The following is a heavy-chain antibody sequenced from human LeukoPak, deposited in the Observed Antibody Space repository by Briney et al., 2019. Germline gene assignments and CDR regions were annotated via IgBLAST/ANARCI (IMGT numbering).Heavy chain of an antibody. Sequence: GGSLRLSCAASGFTFSSYGMHWVRQAPGKGLEWVAFIRYDGSNKYYADSVKGRFTISRDNSKNTLYLQMNSLRAEDTAVYYCALTLNDAFDIWGQGTMVTVSS. CDR2: IRYDGSNK. J-gene: IGHJ3*02. CDR3: ALTLNDAFDI. V-gene: IGHV3-30*02. D-gene: IGHD1-20*01. CDR1: GFTFSSYG.